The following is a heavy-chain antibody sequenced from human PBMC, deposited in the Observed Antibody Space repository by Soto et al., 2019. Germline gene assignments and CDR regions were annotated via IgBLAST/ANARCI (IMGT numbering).Heavy chain of an antibody. V-gene: IGHV3-33*01. J-gene: IGHJ4*02. D-gene: IGHD6-19*01. CDR1: GFTFSNYA. CDR3: ARGGINGWSLDC. CDR2: IWYDGSDK. Sequence: QVQLVESGGGVVQPGRSLRLSCAASGFTFSNYAMHWVRQAPGKRLERVAIIWYDGSDKYYADSEAGRFTIFRDNSKNTLYLKLNRLRAEDTAVYYCARGGINGWSLDCWGQGTLVTVSS.